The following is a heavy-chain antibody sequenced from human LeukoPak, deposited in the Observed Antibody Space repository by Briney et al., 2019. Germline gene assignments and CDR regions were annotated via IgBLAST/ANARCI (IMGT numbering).Heavy chain of an antibody. CDR1: GGSISSSNW. CDR2: IYHSGST. D-gene: IGHD3-22*01. Sequence: PSETLSLTCAVSGGSISSSNWWSWVRQPPGKGLEWIGEIYHSGSTNYNPSLKSRVTISVDTSKNQFSLKLSSVTAADTAVYYCARGGRYYYDSSGYYYDAKVLDYWGQGTLVTVSS. V-gene: IGHV4-4*02. CDR3: ARGGRYYYDSSGYYYDAKVLDY. J-gene: IGHJ4*02.